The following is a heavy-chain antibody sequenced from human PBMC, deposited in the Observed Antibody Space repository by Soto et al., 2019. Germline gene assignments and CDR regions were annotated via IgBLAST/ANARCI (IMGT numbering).Heavy chain of an antibody. Sequence: PGGSLRLSCAASGFTFSTYTMNWVRQAPGTGLEWVSSISSSSSYIYYAASVKGRFTISRDNAKNSLYLQMNSLRAEDTAVYYCARGNLGDFSYYGSGSRHFDYWGQGSLVTVSS. CDR1: GFTFSTYT. V-gene: IGHV3-21*01. CDR3: ARGNLGDFSYYGSGSRHFDY. CDR2: ISSSSSYI. D-gene: IGHD3-10*01. J-gene: IGHJ4*02.